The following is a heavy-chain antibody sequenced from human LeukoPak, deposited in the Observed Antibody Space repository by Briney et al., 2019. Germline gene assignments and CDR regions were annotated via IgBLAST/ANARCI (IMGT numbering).Heavy chain of an antibody. D-gene: IGHD5-24*01. CDR3: ARIDGSDDY. CDR2: IYSGGTA. CDR1: GFTVSSNY. V-gene: IGHV3-53*01. Sequence: GGSLRLSCAASGFTVSSNYMSWVRQAPGKGLEWVSVIYSGGTAYYSDSVRGRFTISRDNSKNTLYLQMNSLTADDTAVYYCARIDGSDDYWGQGTLVTVSS. J-gene: IGHJ4*02.